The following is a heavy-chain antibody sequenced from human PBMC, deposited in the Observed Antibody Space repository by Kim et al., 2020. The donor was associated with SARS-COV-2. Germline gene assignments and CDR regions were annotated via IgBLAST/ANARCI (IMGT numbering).Heavy chain of an antibody. CDR3: AALDSVQVPGGI. V-gene: IGHV3-48*03. D-gene: IGHD3-10*01. Sequence: YVDSVKGRFTMSRDNAKNSLYLQMNRLRTEETVIYYCAALDSVQVPGGIWGQGTLVTVSS. J-gene: IGHJ4*02.